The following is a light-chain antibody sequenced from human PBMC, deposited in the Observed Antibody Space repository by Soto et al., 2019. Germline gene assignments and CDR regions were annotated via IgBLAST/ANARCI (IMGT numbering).Light chain of an antibody. CDR3: SSSTSSSTLV. Sequence: QSVLTQPASVSGSPGQSITISCTGTSSDVGSYNYVSWYQQHPGKAPKLMIYEVSNRPSGVSNRFSGSKSGNTASLTISGLQAEDQADYYCSSSTSSSTLVFGTGTKVTVL. V-gene: IGLV2-14*01. J-gene: IGLJ1*01. CDR1: SSDVGSYNY. CDR2: EVS.